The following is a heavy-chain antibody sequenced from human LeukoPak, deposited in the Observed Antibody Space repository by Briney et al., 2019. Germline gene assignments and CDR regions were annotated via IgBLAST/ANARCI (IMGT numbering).Heavy chain of an antibody. CDR1: GGTFSSYA. D-gene: IGHD2-2*01. Sequence: SVKVSCKASGGTFSSYAISWVRQAPGQGLEWTGGIIPIFGTANYAQKFQGRVTITADESTSTAYMELSSLRSEDTAVYYCARGRRIGYCSSTSCPYYFDYWGQGTLVTVSS. CDR3: ARGRRIGYCSSTSCPYYFDY. J-gene: IGHJ4*02. CDR2: IIPIFGTA. V-gene: IGHV1-69*01.